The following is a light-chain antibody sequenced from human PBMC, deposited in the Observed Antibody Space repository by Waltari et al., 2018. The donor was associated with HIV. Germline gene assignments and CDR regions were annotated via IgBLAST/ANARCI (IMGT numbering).Light chain of an antibody. J-gene: IGLJ3*02. CDR2: DVN. CDR3: CSYAVEYTWV. V-gene: IGLV2-11*01. CDR1: SSDVGDYNY. Sequence: QSALTQPRSVSGSLGQSVTIPCTGTSSDVGDYNYVSGYQQHPGIAHKVMIFDVNQRASGVRGRFSGSKSGNTASLTISGLQANDEADCYCCSYAVEYTWVFGVGTKLTVL.